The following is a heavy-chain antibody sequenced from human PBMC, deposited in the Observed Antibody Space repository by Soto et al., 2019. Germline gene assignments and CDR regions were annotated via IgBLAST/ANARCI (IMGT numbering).Heavy chain of an antibody. CDR3: ARPYYYNSSGYSSFPYYNYGMEV. Sequence: GASVKVSCKASGGTFSSYAISWVRQAPGQGLEWMGGIIPIFGTANYAQKFQGRVTITADESTSTAYMELSSLRSEDTAVYYCARPYYYNSSGYSSFPYYNYGMEVWGKGTTVTVSS. V-gene: IGHV1-69*13. D-gene: IGHD3-22*01. CDR1: GGTFSSYA. CDR2: IIPIFGTA. J-gene: IGHJ6*04.